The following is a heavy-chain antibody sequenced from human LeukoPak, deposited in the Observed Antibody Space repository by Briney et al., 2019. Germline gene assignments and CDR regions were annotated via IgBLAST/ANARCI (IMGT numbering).Heavy chain of an antibody. CDR2: ISAYNGNT. CDR3: ARDHGTVGRGNY. J-gene: IGHJ4*02. Sequence: ASVKVSCKASGYTLTSYGISWVRQAPGQGLEWMGWISAYNGNTNYAQKLQGRVTMTTDTSTSTAYMELRSLRSHDTAVYYCARDHGTVGRGNYWGQGTLVTVSS. CDR1: GYTLTSYG. D-gene: IGHD3-10*01. V-gene: IGHV1-18*01.